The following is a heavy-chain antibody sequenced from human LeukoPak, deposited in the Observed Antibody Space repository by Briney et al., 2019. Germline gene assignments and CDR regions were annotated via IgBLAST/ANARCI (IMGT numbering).Heavy chain of an antibody. Sequence: PSETLSLTCTVSGDSITNRNYYWGWIRQPPGKGLEWIGSIYYSGTTHHNPSLKNRVTLSVDTSRNQFSLILRSVSAADTAVYYCARSYSSGWAYGMDAWGQGTTVTVSS. CDR1: GDSITNRNYY. CDR2: IYYSGTT. D-gene: IGHD6-25*01. CDR3: ARSYSSGWAYGMDA. V-gene: IGHV4-39*01. J-gene: IGHJ6*02.